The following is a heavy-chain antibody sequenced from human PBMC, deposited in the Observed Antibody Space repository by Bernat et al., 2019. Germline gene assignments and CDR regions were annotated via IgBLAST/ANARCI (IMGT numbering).Heavy chain of an antibody. J-gene: IGHJ3*02. CDR1: GGTFSSYA. D-gene: IGHD3-16*02. CDR3: ARAANYDYIWGSYRFSDAFDI. Sequence: QVQLVQSGAEVKKPGSSVKVSCKASGGTFSSYAISWVRQAPGQGLEWMGGIIPIFGTANYAQKFQGRVTITADESTSTAYMELSSLRSEDTAVYYCARAANYDYIWGSYRFSDAFDIWGQGTMVTVSS. V-gene: IGHV1-69*01. CDR2: IIPIFGTA.